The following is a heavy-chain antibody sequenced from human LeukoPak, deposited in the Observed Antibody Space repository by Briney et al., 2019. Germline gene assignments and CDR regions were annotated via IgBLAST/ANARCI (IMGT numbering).Heavy chain of an antibody. Sequence: GGSLRPSCAASGFTFEDYAMHWVRQAPGKGLEWVSGISWNSGSIGYADSVKGRFTISRDNAMNSLYLQMNSLRAEDTALYYCAKGRYYDSSGYLLNWGQGTLVTVSS. CDR2: ISWNSGSI. CDR3: AKGRYYDSSGYLLN. J-gene: IGHJ4*02. V-gene: IGHV3-9*01. CDR1: GFTFEDYA. D-gene: IGHD3-22*01.